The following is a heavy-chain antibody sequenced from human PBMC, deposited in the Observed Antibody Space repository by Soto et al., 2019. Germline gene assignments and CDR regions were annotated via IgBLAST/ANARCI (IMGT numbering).Heavy chain of an antibody. CDR2: INHSGTT. CDR1: GVSLNGFS. Sequence: PSETLSLTCGVHGVSLNGFSWSWIRQPPGKGLEWIGEINHSGTTNYHPSLKSRVSISVDTSKNQFSLTLTSLTAADTAMYFCARGPRSGGLRIFLRQKQFDYWGQGSLVTVSS. V-gene: IGHV4-34*01. CDR3: ARGPRSGGLRIFLRQKQFDY. D-gene: IGHD2-15*01. J-gene: IGHJ4*02.